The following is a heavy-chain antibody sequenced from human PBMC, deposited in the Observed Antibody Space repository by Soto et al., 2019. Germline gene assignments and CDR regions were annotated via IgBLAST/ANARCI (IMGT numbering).Heavy chain of an antibody. J-gene: IGHJ5*02. CDR1: GGSISSYY. CDR2: IYYSGST. V-gene: IGHV4-59*01. CDR3: ARGSFKGWLDP. Sequence: SETLSLTCTVSGGSISSYYWSWIRQPPGKGLEWIGYIYYSGSTNYNPSLKSRVTISVDTSKNQFSLKLSSVTAADTAVYYCARGSFKGWLDPWGQGTLVTVSS.